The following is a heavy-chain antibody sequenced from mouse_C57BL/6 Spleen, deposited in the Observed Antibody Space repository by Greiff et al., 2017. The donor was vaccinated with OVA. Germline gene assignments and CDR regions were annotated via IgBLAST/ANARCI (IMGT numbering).Heavy chain of an antibody. CDR1: GYTFTDYN. V-gene: IGHV1-22*01. CDR2: INPNNGGT. D-gene: IGHD2-4*01. J-gene: IGHJ1*03. Sequence: VMLVESGPELVKPGASVKMSCKASGYTFTDYNMHWVKQSHGKSLEWIGYINPNNGGTSYNQKFKGKATLTVNKSSSTAYMELRSLTSEDSAVYYCARSGDYYWYFDVWGTGTTVTVSS. CDR3: ARSGDYYWYFDV.